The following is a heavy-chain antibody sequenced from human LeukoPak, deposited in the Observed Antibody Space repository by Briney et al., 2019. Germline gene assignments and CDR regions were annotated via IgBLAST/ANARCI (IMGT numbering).Heavy chain of an antibody. V-gene: IGHV1-69*04. CDR2: IIPILGIA. J-gene: IGHJ4*02. CDR3: AREEYGSEGDYFDY. CDR1: GDTFSSYT. D-gene: IGHD3-10*01. Sequence: SVKVSCKASGDTFSSYTISWVRQAPGQGLEWMGRIIPILGIANYAQKFQGRVTITADKSTSTAYMELSSLRSEDTAVYYCAREEYGSEGDYFDYWGQGTLVTVSS.